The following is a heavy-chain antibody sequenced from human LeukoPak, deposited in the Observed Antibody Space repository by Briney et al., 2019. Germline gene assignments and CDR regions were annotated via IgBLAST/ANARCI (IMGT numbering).Heavy chain of an antibody. J-gene: IGHJ3*02. D-gene: IGHD4-17*01. CDR2: INPNSGGT. Sequence: GASVKVSCKASGYTFTGYYMHWVRQAPGQGLEWVGWINPNSGGTNYAQQFQGRVTMTRDTSISTAYMELSRLRSDDTAVYYCARDLAMTTVTGAFDIWGQGTMFTVSS. V-gene: IGHV1-2*02. CDR3: ARDLAMTTVTGAFDI. CDR1: GYTFTGYY.